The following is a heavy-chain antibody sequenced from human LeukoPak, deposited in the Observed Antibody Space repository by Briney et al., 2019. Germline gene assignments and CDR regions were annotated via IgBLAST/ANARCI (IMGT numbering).Heavy chain of an antibody. D-gene: IGHD6-19*01. CDR1: GFDFDDFT. J-gene: IGHJ5*02. V-gene: IGHV3-43*01. CDR3: AKEGGLFGSGWYAA. Sequence: GGSLRLSCAASGFDFDDFTMHWVRQAPGKGLEWVSLLSWDGNSTYYADSVKGRFTMSRDSTKESVYLQMNSLRSDDTALYYCAKEGGLFGSGWYAAWGQGTLITVAS. CDR2: LSWDGNST.